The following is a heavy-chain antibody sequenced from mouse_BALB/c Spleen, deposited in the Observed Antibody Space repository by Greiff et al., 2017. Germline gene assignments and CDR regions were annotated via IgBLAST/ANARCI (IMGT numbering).Heavy chain of an antibody. D-gene: IGHD6-1*01. CDR1: GFTFSSYG. CDR2: ISSGGSYT. V-gene: IGHV5-6*01. Sequence: EVHLVESGGDLVKPGGSLKLSCAASGFTFSSYGMSWVRQTPDKRLEWVATISSGGSYTYYPDSVKGRFTISRDNAKNTLYLQMSSLKSEDTAMYYCARPSLYYFDYWGQGTTRTVSS. J-gene: IGHJ2*01. CDR3: ARPSLYYFDY.